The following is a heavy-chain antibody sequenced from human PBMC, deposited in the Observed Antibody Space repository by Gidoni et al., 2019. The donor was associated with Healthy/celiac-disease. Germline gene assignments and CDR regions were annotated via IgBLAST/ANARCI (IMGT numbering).Heavy chain of an antibody. CDR3: ARGTYDSSGYYPRYFDL. D-gene: IGHD3-22*01. Sequence: EVQLVESGGGLVQPGGSLRLSCAASGFTVSSNYMSWVRQAPGKGLEWVSVIYSGGSTYYADSVKGRFTISRDKSKNTLYLQMNSLRAEDTAVYYCARGTYDSSGYYPRYFDLWGRGTLVTVSS. CDR1: GFTVSSNY. V-gene: IGHV3-66*02. CDR2: IYSGGST. J-gene: IGHJ2*01.